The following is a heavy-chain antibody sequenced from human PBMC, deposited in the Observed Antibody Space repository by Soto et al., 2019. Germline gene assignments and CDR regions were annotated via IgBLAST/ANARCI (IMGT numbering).Heavy chain of an antibody. CDR1: GITFGTYA. V-gene: IGHV3-23*01. Sequence: PGGALRISWAASGITFGTYAMRWVRHVPGMGLGWVSAIRGPGAGKYYADSVKGRFTISRDNSKNTIYLEMNYLGVEDTAFYYCAKDVGSSSWHALHVWGQGTMVT. J-gene: IGHJ3*01. CDR3: AKDVGSSSWHALHV. CDR2: IRGPGAGK. D-gene: IGHD6-13*01.